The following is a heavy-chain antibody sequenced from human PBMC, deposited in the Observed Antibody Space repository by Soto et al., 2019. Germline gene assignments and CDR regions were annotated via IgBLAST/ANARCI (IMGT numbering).Heavy chain of an antibody. CDR2: ITSTSSTK. CDR3: AKRITMVRGPYYYSAMAV. D-gene: IGHD3-10*01. Sequence: VGFLRLSCAASGFTFSSHTLNWVRQAPGTGLEWISYITSTSSTKNYADSVQGRFTISRDNANNSLYLQMNSLRDEDTAVYYCAKRITMVRGPYYYSAMAVWGQGTTVPVSS. J-gene: IGHJ6*02. V-gene: IGHV3-48*02. CDR1: GFTFSSHT.